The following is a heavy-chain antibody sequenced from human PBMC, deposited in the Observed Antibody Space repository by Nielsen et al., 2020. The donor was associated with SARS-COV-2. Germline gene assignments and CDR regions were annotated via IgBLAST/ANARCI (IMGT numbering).Heavy chain of an antibody. CDR2: ITPIFGTA. CDR3: ARATDYYYGMDV. Sequence: SVKVSCKASGGTFSSYAISWVRQAPGQGLEWMGGITPIFGTANYAQKFQGRVTITADKSTSTAYMELSSLRSEDTAVYYCARATDYYYGMDVWGQGTTVTVSS. CDR1: GGTFSSYA. V-gene: IGHV1-69*06. J-gene: IGHJ6*02.